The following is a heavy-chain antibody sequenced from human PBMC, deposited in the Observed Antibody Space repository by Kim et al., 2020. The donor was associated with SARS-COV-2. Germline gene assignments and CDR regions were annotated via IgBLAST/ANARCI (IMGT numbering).Heavy chain of an antibody. Sequence: GESLKISCKGSGYSFTSYWIGWVRQMPGKGLEWMGIIYPGDSDTRYSPSFQGQVTISADKSISTAYLQWSSLKASDTAMYYCARQRYCSGGSCHDAFDIWGQGTMVTVSS. V-gene: IGHV5-51*01. CDR3: ARQRYCSGGSCHDAFDI. CDR1: GYSFTSYW. CDR2: IYPGDSDT. J-gene: IGHJ3*02. D-gene: IGHD2-15*01.